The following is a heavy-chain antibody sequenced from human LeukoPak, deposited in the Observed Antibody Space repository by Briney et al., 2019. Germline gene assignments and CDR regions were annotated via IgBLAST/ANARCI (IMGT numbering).Heavy chain of an antibody. V-gene: IGHV3-13*01. CDR3: ARVRKYSGYYSWYFDL. J-gene: IGHJ2*01. CDR1: GFTFSSYD. Sequence: GGSLRLSCAASGFTFSSYDMHWVRQATGKGLEWVSAIGTAGDTYYPGSVKGRFTISRENAENSLYLQMNSLGAGDTAVYYCARVRKYSGYYSWYFDLWGRGTLVTVSS. D-gene: IGHD5-12*01. CDR2: IGTAGDT.